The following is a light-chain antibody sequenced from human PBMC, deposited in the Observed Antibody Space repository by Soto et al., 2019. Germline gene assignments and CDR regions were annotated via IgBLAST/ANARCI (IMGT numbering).Light chain of an antibody. J-gene: IGKJ4*01. CDR2: SAS. Sequence: DIQLTQSPSSLSASVGDRVTITCRVSQGISSYLNWYRQKPGKVPKLLIYSASNLQSGVPSRFSGSGSGTEFTLTITSLQPDDFATYYCQQYHSFSLTFGGGTKVDIK. CDR1: QGISSY. V-gene: IGKV1-27*01. CDR3: QQYHSFSLT.